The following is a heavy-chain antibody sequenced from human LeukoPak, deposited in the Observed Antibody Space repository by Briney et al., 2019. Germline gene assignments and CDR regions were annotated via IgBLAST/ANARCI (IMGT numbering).Heavy chain of an antibody. V-gene: IGHV4-39*01. CDR2: IYYSGST. CDR3: ARQQLAYYYGMDV. Sequence: SETLSLTCSVSGGSISSTNYYWGWIRQPPGKGLEWIGSIYYSGSTYYNPSLKSRVTISVDTSKNQFSLKLSSVTAADTAVYYCARQQLAYYYGMDVWGQGTTVTVSS. CDR1: GGSISSTNYY. D-gene: IGHD6-13*01. J-gene: IGHJ6*02.